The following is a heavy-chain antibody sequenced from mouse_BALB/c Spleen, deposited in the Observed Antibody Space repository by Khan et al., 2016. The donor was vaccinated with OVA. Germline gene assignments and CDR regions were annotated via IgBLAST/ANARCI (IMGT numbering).Heavy chain of an antibody. J-gene: IGHJ3*01. CDR2: INPSNGYT. V-gene: IGHV1-4*01. D-gene: IGHD2-14*01. Sequence: QVQLQQPGAELARPGASVKMSCKASGYTFTNYTIHWIKKRPGQGLEWIGYINPSNGYTNYNQKFKDKATLTTDKSSTTAYLQLSSLTSDDSAVYNCVRDGAYHRSDGWFAYWGQGTLVTVSA. CDR3: VRDGAYHRSDGWFAY. CDR1: GYTFTNYT.